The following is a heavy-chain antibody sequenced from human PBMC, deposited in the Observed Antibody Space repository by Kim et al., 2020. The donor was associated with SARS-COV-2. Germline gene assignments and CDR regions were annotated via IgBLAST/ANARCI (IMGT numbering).Heavy chain of an antibody. CDR1: GFTVSSNY. D-gene: IGHD3-10*01. V-gene: IGHV3-53*01. CDR3: ARDTHFYGSGSPQGGDV. Sequence: GGSLRLSCAASGFTVSSNYMSWVRQAPGKGLEWVSAIYSGGSTYYADSVKGRFTISRDNSKNTLYLQMNSQRAEDTAVYYCARDTHFYGSGSPQGGDVWGQGTTVTVSS. J-gene: IGHJ6*02. CDR2: IYSGGST.